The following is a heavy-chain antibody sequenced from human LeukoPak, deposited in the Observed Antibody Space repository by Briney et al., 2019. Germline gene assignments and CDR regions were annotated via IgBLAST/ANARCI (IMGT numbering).Heavy chain of an antibody. Sequence: ASVKVSCKASGYTFTSYDINWVRQATGQGLEWMGWMNPNSGNTGYTQKFQGRVTITRNTSISTAYMELSSLRSEDTAVYYRARGRGAARRNWFDPWGQGTLVTVSS. CDR3: ARGRGAARRNWFDP. CDR2: MNPNSGNT. V-gene: IGHV1-8*03. D-gene: IGHD6-6*01. CDR1: GYTFTSYD. J-gene: IGHJ5*02.